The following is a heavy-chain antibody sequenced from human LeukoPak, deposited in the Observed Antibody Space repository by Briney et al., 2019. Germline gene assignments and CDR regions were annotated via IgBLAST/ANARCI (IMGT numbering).Heavy chain of an antibody. CDR2: ISAYNGNT. CDR3: ARRYCSSTSCHVDY. J-gene: IGHJ4*02. V-gene: IGHV1-18*04. Sequence: ALVKVSFKASGYTFTSYGISWVRQAPGQGLEWMGWISAYNGNTNYAQKLQGRVTMTTDTSTSTAYMELRSLRSDDTAVYYCARRYCSSTSCHVDYWGQGTLVTVSS. CDR1: GYTFTSYG. D-gene: IGHD2-2*01.